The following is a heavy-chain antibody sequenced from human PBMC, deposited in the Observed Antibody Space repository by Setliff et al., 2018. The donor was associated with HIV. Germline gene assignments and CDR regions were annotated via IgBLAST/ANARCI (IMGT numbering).Heavy chain of an antibody. D-gene: IGHD7-27*01. V-gene: IGHV1-2*02. CDR2: INPNSGGT. CDR3: ARGADYLGIPSYYYYYMDV. CDR1: GYTFTDYY. J-gene: IGHJ6*03. Sequence: GASVKVSCKASGYTFTDYYIHWVRQAPGQGLEWMGWINPNSGGTKYALNFQGRVTMTRDTSMSTAYMELSSLRSGDTAVYYCARGADYLGIPSYYYYYMDVWGKGTTVTVSS.